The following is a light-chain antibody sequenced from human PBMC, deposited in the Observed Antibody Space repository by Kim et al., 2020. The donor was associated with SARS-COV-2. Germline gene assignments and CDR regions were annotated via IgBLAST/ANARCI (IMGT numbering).Light chain of an antibody. CDR3: EQRRKRTWT. J-gene: IGKJ1*01. V-gene: IGKV3-11*01. Sequence: WTPGERATLSCWASQSVSSYLAWYQQKPAQAPTVLSYDAYNRANGRPARVSGSVYLTEITLTISGVEPEEFALYYSEQRRKRTWTFGQGTK. CDR1: QSVSSY. CDR2: DAY.